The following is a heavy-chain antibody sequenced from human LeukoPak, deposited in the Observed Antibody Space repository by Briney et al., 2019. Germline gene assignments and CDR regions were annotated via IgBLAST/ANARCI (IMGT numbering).Heavy chain of an antibody. Sequence: PSETLSLTCTVSGGSLSGSYWSWIRQPPGKGLEWIGYIYTSGSTNYNPSLKSRVTISVDTSKNQFSLKLSSVTAADTAVYYCARSRSADGFDWGQGTLVTVSS. J-gene: IGHJ4*02. CDR2: IYTSGST. V-gene: IGHV4-4*09. CDR3: ARSRSADGFD. CDR1: GGSLSGSY. D-gene: IGHD3-10*01.